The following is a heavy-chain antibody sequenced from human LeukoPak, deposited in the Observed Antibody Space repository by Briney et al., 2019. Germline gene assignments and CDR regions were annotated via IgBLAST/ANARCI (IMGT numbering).Heavy chain of an antibody. CDR3: AKDYRIGITMIVVVIPYFDY. CDR2: ISGSGGST. J-gene: IGHJ4*02. D-gene: IGHD3-22*01. V-gene: IGHV3-23*01. CDR1: GFTFSSYA. Sequence: GGSLRLSCAASGFTFSSYAMSWVRQAPGKGLEWVSAISGSGGSTHYADSVKGRFTISRDNSKNTLYLQMNSLRAEDTAVYYCAKDYRIGITMIVVVIPYFDYWGQGTLVTVSS.